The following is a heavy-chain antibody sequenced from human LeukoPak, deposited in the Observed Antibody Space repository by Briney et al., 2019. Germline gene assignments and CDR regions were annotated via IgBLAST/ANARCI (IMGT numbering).Heavy chain of an antibody. CDR2: MNPNSGNT. J-gene: IGHJ3*02. D-gene: IGHD3-22*01. CDR3: ARDHVVVIKSRAKGSAFDI. Sequence: GASVKVSCKASGYTFTSYDINWVRQATGQGLEWMGWMNPNSGNTGYAQKFQGRVTITRNTSISTAYMELSSLRSEDTAVYYCARDHVVVIKSRAKGSAFDIWGQGTMVTVSS. V-gene: IGHV1-8*03. CDR1: GYTFTSYD.